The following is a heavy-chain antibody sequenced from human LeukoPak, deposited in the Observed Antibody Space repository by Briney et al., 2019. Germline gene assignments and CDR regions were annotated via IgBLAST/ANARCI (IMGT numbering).Heavy chain of an antibody. CDR3: ARESHGSGSYPNFDY. V-gene: IGHV3-53*01. J-gene: IGHJ4*02. CDR2: IYSGGST. D-gene: IGHD3-10*01. Sequence: GGSLRLSCAASGFTVSSNYMSWVRQAPGKGLEWVSVIYSGGSTYYADSVKGRFTISRDNSKNTLYLQMNSLGAEDTAVYYCARESHGSGSYPNFDYWGQGTLVTVSS. CDR1: GFTVSSNY.